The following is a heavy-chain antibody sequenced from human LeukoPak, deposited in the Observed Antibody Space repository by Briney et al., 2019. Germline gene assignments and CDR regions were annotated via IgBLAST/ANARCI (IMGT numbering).Heavy chain of an antibody. CDR3: ARDHAVAAIFGY. V-gene: IGHV3-30-3*01. CDR1: GFTFSSYA. Sequence: PGGSLRLSCAASGFTFSSYAMHWVRQAPGKGLEWVAVISYDGSNKYYADSVKGRFTISRDNSKNTLYLQMNSLRAEDTAVYYCARDHAVAAIFGYWGQGTLVTVSS. D-gene: IGHD2-15*01. CDR2: ISYDGSNK. J-gene: IGHJ4*02.